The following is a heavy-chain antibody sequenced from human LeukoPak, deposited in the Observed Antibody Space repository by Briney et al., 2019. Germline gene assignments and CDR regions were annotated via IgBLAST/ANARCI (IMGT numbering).Heavy chain of an antibody. V-gene: IGHV4-39*01. Sequence: SETLSLTCTVSGGSISSSSYYWGWIRQPPGKGLEWIGSIYYSGSTYYNPSLKSRVTISVDTSKNRFSLRLNSVTAADTSIYYCARIPTNAVPSAHNGFDIWGQGTMLTVSS. CDR1: GGSISSSSYY. D-gene: IGHD6-19*01. J-gene: IGHJ3*02. CDR3: ARIPTNAVPSAHNGFDI. CDR2: IYYSGST.